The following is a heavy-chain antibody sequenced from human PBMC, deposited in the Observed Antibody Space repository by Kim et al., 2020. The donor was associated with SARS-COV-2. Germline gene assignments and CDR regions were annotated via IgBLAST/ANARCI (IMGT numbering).Heavy chain of an antibody. J-gene: IGHJ4*02. V-gene: IGHV3-23*01. D-gene: IGHD2-15*01. Sequence: RGSLRLSCAASGFIFRNFGMHWVRQAPGKGLEWVSAISSSGGSTYYAASVQGRFAISRDNTKDTLYLEMNSLRAEDTALYYCASSGGSSAFWYFDYWGQG. CDR1: GFIFRNFG. CDR2: ISSSGGST. CDR3: ASSGGSSAFWYFDY.